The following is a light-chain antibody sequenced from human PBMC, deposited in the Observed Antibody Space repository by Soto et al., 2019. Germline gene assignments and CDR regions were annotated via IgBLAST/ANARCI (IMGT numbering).Light chain of an antibody. CDR1: QSVFSS. CDR2: GSA. J-gene: IGKJ1*01. Sequence: EIVMTQSPATLSVSPGERATLSCRASQSVFSSLAWYQQRPGQAPRLLIYGSATRATGIPDRFSGSGSGTEFTLTISSLQSEDSAVYYCQQYHSWPAFGRGTKV. V-gene: IGKV3-15*01. CDR3: QQYHSWPA.